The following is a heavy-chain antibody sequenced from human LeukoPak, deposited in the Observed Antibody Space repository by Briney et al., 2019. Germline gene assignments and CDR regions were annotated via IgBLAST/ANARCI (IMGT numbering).Heavy chain of an antibody. J-gene: IGHJ4*02. CDR2: IYSSEST. CDR3: ARVGGLTGTWFPDY. D-gene: IGHD1-7*01. Sequence: SETLSLTCTVSGGSITNYYWSWIRQPAAKGLEWIGRIYSSESTNYNPSLKSRVTMSVDTSKNQFSLKLSSVTAADTAVYYCARVGGLTGTWFPDYWGQGTLVTVSS. V-gene: IGHV4-4*07. CDR1: GGSITNYY.